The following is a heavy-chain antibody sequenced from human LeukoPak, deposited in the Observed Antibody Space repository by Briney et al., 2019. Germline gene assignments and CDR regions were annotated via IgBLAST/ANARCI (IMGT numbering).Heavy chain of an antibody. Sequence: ASVKVSCKASGYTFTSYGISWVRQPPGQGREWMGWISAYNGNTNYAQKLQGKVTMTTDTSTSTADMELRSLRSDDAAVYYCARGVVRGEIQNWFDPWGQGTLVTVSS. CDR3: ARGVVRGEIQNWFDP. CDR2: ISAYNGNT. J-gene: IGHJ5*02. V-gene: IGHV1-18*01. CDR1: GYTFTSYG. D-gene: IGHD3-10*01.